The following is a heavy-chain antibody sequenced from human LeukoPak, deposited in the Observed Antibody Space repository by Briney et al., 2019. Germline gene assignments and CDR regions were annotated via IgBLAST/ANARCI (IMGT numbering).Heavy chain of an antibody. D-gene: IGHD3-10*01. CDR2: MYYSGTS. CDR1: GGSISSRSYY. J-gene: IGHJ4*02. Sequence: SETLSLTCTVSGGSISSRSYYWGWIRQPPGKGLEWIGTMYYSGTSYYNPSLRSRVTISIDTSKNQFSLNLSSVTAADTALYYCVRHQDYGSPIYIVDYWGQGTLVTVSS. V-gene: IGHV4-39*01. CDR3: VRHQDYGSPIYIVDY.